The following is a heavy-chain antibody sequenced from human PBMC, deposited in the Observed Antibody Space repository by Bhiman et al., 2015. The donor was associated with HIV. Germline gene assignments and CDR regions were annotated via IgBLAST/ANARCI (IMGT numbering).Heavy chain of an antibody. CDR1: GFIFDDYG. D-gene: IGHD2-8*01. CDR3: AREGSNYCTNGVCQYFDL. V-gene: IGHV3-20*04. CDR2: INWNGGNS. Sequence: EVQLVESGGGVVRPGGSLRLSCAASGFIFDDYGISWVRQAPGKGLEWVSGINWNGGNSGYADSVKGRFTTSRDNAKNSLYLQMNSLRAEDTALYYCAREGSNYCTNGVCQYFDLWGRGTLVTVSS. J-gene: IGHJ2*01.